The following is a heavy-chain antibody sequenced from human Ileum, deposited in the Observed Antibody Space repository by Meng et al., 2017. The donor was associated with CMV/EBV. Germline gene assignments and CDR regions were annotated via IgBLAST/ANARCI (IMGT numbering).Heavy chain of an antibody. CDR1: GDSVSSNSAA. Sequence: SKTLSLTCAISGDSVSSNSAAWNWIRQSPSRGLEWLGRTYYRSKWYNDYAVSVKSRITINPDTSKNQFSLQLNSVTPEDTAVYYCARGSLRGYSGYGSFDYWGQGTLVTVSS. CDR2: TYYRSKWYN. CDR3: ARGSLRGYSGYGSFDY. V-gene: IGHV6-1*01. J-gene: IGHJ4*02. D-gene: IGHD5-12*01.